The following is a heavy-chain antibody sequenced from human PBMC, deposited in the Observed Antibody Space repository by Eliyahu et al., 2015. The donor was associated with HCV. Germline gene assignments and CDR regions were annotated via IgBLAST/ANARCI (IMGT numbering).Heavy chain of an antibody. D-gene: IGHD6-19*01. CDR2: IYYSGST. V-gene: IGHV4-39*01. CDR3: ARHGDPVGWYELPEVYYFDY. CDR1: GGSISSSSYY. J-gene: IGHJ4*02. Sequence: QLQLQESGPGLVKPSETLSLTCTVSGGSISSSSYYWGWIRQPPGKGLEWIGSIYYSGSTYYNPSLKSRVTISVDTSKNQFSLKLSSVTAADTAVYYCARHGDPVGWYELPEVYYFDYWGQGTLVTVSS.